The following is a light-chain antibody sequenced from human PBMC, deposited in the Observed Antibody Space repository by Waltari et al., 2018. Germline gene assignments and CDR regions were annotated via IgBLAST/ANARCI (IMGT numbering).Light chain of an antibody. CDR2: NNS. J-gene: IGLJ3*02. CDR1: SSNIRSHT. V-gene: IGLV1-44*01. CDR3: AAWDDSLNGLNWV. Sequence: QSVLPQPPSASGTPGQRATISCSGSSSNIRSHTVNWYQHLPGTAPKLLIYNNSQRPSGVPDRFSGSKSVTSASLAISGLQSEDEADYYCAAWDDSLNGLNWVFGGGTKVTVL.